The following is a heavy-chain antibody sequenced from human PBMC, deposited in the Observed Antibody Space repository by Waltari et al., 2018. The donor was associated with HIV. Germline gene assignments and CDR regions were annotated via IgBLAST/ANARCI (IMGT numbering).Heavy chain of an antibody. CDR2: IYTSWST. Sequence: QVQLQESGPGLVKPSQTLSLTCTVSGGSISSCSYYWSWIRQPAGKGLEWIGRIYTSWSTNYNPSLKSRVTISVDTSKNQFSLKLSSVTAADTAMYYCARVSTVVTPYFDLWGRGTLVTVSS. CDR1: GGSISSCSYY. V-gene: IGHV4-61*02. D-gene: IGHD4-17*01. J-gene: IGHJ2*01. CDR3: ARVSTVVTPYFDL.